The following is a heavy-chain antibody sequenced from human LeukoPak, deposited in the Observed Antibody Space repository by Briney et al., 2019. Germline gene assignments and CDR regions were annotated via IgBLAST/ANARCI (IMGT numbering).Heavy chain of an antibody. CDR1: GGSISSHY. J-gene: IGHJ4*02. Sequence: PSESLSLTCAVSGGSISSHYWSWIRQPAGKGLEWIGRFHTSGSTNYNPSLKSRVTMSVDTSKKHFSLRLSSVTAADTAVYYCARGTTYDSGTDYYFNYWGQGTLVTVSS. V-gene: IGHV4-4*07. D-gene: IGHD3-22*01. CDR2: FHTSGST. CDR3: ARGTTYDSGTDYYFNY.